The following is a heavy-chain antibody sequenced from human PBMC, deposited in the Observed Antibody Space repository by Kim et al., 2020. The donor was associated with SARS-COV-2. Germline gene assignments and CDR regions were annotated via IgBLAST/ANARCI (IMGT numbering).Heavy chain of an antibody. J-gene: IGHJ5*02. V-gene: IGHV3-23*01. CDR3: AKDRVVLKALALPNWFDP. CDR2: ISGSGGST. D-gene: IGHD2-2*01. CDR1: GFTFSSYA. Sequence: GGSLRLSCAASGFTFSSYAMSWVRQAPGKGLEWVSAISGSGGSTYYADSVKGRFTISRDNSKNTLYLQMNSLRAEDTAVYYCAKDRVVLKALALPNWFDPWGHGTLLTVSS.